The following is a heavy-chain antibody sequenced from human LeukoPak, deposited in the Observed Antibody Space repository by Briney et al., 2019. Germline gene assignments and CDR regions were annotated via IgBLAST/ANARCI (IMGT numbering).Heavy chain of an antibody. D-gene: IGHD3-22*01. CDR1: GFTFSSYE. V-gene: IGHV3-48*03. Sequence: AGSLRLSCAASGFTFSSYEMNWVRQAPGKGLEWVSYISSSVSTIYYADSVKGRLTISRDNSKNTLYLQMNSLRAEDTAVYYCARRGYYDSSGYFDYWGQGTLVTVSS. CDR2: ISSSVSTI. J-gene: IGHJ4*02. CDR3: ARRGYYDSSGYFDY.